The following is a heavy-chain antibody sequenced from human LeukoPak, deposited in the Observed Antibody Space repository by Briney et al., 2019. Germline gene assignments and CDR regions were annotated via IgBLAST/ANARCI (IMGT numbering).Heavy chain of an antibody. CDR3: ARGLKYSR. D-gene: IGHD6-13*01. J-gene: IGHJ4*02. V-gene: IGHV4-34*01. Sequence: KGLEWIGEINHSGSTNYNPSLKSRVTISVHTSKNQFSLKLSSVTAADTAVYYCARGLKYSRWGQGTLVTVSS. CDR2: INHSGST.